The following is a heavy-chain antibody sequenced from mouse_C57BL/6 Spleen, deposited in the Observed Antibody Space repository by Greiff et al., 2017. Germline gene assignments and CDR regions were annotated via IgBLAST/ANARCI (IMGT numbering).Heavy chain of an antibody. Sequence: VQVVESGPGLVAPSQSLSITCTVSGFSLTSYGVNWVRQPPGKGLEWLVVIWSDGSTTYNSALKSRLSISQANSKSQVFLKMNNHQTEDTVMYDCARALLCDSSSYVYAMDYWGQGTSVTVSS. D-gene: IGHD1-1*01. V-gene: IGHV2-6*03. CDR3: ARALLCDSSSYVYAMDY. J-gene: IGHJ4*01. CDR1: GFSLTSYG. CDR2: IWSDGST.